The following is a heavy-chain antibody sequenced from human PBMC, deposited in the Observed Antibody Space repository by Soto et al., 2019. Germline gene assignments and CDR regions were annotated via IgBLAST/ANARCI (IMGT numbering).Heavy chain of an antibody. V-gene: IGHV4-59*01. D-gene: IGHD6-19*01. J-gene: IGHJ4*02. CDR2: FSNGGNT. CDR1: GDSINNYY. CDR3: ARVGARYCSGTTCTLAY. Sequence: SETLSLTCTVSGDSINNYYWAWIRQSPGKGLEWIVFFSNGGNTNYNPSPKSRISISVDTPKNHFSLDLTSVTAADTAVYYCARVGARYCSGTTCTLAYWGQGTLVTVSS.